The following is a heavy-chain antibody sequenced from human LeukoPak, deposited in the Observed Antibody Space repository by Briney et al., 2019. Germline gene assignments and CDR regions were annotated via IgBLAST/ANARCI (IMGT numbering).Heavy chain of an antibody. J-gene: IGHJ4*02. CDR1: GYTFTSYY. V-gene: IGHV1-46*01. Sequence: ASVKVSCKASGYTFTSYYIHWVRQAPGQGLEWMGIINPSGGTTSYAQKFQGRLTMTRDTSTSTLYMGLSSLRSEDTATYFCARGADQEFDFWGQGTLVTVSS. CDR3: ARGADQEFDF. CDR2: INPSGGTT.